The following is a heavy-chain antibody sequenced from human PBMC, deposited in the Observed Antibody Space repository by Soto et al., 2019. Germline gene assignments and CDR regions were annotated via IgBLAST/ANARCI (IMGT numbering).Heavy chain of an antibody. CDR1: GLTFSDTW. Sequence: GGSLRLSCAASGLTFSDTWMSWVRQAPGKGLEWVGRIKSKADGGATNYGEPVKGRFTISRDDSKTTLYLQMNSLKTEDTGVYYCATLNYDYVWGSSSYGMDVWGQGTTVTVSS. CDR3: ATLNYDYVWGSSSYGMDV. V-gene: IGHV3-15*01. D-gene: IGHD3-16*01. J-gene: IGHJ6*02. CDR2: IKSKADGGAT.